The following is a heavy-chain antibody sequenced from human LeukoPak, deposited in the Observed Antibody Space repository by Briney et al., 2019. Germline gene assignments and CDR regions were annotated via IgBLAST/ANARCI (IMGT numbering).Heavy chain of an antibody. CDR1: GFTFNNAW. CDR2: INYKSKGGTA. CDR3: STINYYGSGPEGN. Sequence: PGGSLRLSCAASGFTFNNAWMSWVRQAPGKGLEWVGRINYKSKGGTADYAAPVKGRFTISRDDSKDALYLQMNSLKTEDTAVYYCSTINYYGSGPEGNWGQGTLVTVSS. J-gene: IGHJ4*02. D-gene: IGHD3-10*01. V-gene: IGHV3-15*01.